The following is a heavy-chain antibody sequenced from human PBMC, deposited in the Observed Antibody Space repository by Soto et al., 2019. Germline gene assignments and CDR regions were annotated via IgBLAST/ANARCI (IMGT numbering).Heavy chain of an antibody. D-gene: IGHD3-10*01. CDR3: ATSLLWLGGLRS. CDR1: GITVSTSY. J-gene: IGHJ5*02. Sequence: EVQLVESGGGLVQPGWSLRLSCAANGITVSTSYMNWIRQTPGKGLKWVLLTYSGGATYYAESVKGRCSIPGDNFNTPVYIQMTSLRGGATAMYFCATSLLWLGGLRSWGQGTRVTVSS. CDR2: TYSGGAT. V-gene: IGHV3-66*01.